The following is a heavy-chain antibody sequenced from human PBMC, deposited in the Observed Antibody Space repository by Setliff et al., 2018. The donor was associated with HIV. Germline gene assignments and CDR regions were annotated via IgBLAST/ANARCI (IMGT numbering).Heavy chain of an antibody. CDR2: VCYSGGT. CDR3: ARHFYGYYGSNGLPIQY. J-gene: IGHJ4*02. V-gene: IGHV4-59*05. CDR1: GGSINTYY. Sequence: SETLSLTCTVSGGSINTYYWSWIRQPAGKGLEWIGTVCYSGGTYYNPSLMGRVTISIDTSKNQFSLNLSSVAAADTAVYYCARHFYGYYGSNGLPIQYWGQGTLVTVSS. D-gene: IGHD3-22*01.